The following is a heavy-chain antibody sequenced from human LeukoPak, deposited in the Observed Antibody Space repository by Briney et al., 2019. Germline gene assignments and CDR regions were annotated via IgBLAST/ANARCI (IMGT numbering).Heavy chain of an antibody. V-gene: IGHV3-33*01. CDR1: GFAFSSFG. CDR3: TRATVTRWFDP. D-gene: IGHD4-17*01. J-gene: IGHJ5*02. CDR2: IWYDGTNK. Sequence: GGSLRLSCAASGFAFSSFGMHWVRQAPGKGLEWVAVIWYDGTNKYYADSVKGRFTISRDNSKNTLYLQMNSLRAEVTAVYYCTRATVTRWFDPWGQGTLVTVSS.